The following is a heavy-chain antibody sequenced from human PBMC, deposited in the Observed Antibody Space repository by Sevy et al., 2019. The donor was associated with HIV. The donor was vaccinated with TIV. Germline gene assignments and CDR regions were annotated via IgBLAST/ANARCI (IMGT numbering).Heavy chain of an antibody. CDR3: ARSYCSGGRCYSLAY. V-gene: IGHV1-18*01. CDR2: ISAFNGDT. J-gene: IGHJ4*02. CDR1: GYTFTSYT. D-gene: IGHD2-15*01. Sequence: GSVKVSCKASGYTFTSYTITWVRQAPGQGLEWMGRISAFNGDTNHAQKFQGRVTMTTDTSTSTAYMELRSLRSDDTAVYYCARSYCSGGRCYSLAYWGQGTLVTVSS.